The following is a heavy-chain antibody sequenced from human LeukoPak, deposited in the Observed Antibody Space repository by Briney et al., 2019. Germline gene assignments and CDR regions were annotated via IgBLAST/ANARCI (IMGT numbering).Heavy chain of an antibody. Sequence: GGSLRLSCAASGFTVGNNYMNWVRQAPGKGLEWVSLTFSHGETSYADSVKGRFTISRDNSKNTLYLQMNGLRVEDTAVCYCARDPPAVSINTYAWGQGTLVTVSS. CDR3: ARDPPAVSINTYA. V-gene: IGHV3-66*01. CDR1: GFTVGNNY. J-gene: IGHJ4*02. CDR2: TFSHGET. D-gene: IGHD2-8*01.